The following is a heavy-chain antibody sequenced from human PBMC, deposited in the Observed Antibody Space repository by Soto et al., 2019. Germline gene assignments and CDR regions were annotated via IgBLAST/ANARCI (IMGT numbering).Heavy chain of an antibody. Sequence: ASVKVSCKASGYTFTSYAMHWVRQAPGQRLEWMGWINAGNGNTKYSQKFQGRVTITRDTSASTAYMELSSLRSEDTAVYYCARKRCSGGSCYGLSYWGQGTLVTVSS. CDR1: GYTFTSYA. V-gene: IGHV1-3*01. CDR3: ARKRCSGGSCYGLSY. CDR2: INAGNGNT. J-gene: IGHJ4*02. D-gene: IGHD2-15*01.